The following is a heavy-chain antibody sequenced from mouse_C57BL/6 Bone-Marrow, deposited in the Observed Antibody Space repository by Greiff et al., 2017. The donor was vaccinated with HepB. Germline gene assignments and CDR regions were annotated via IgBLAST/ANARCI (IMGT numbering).Heavy chain of an antibody. D-gene: IGHD1-1*01. V-gene: IGHV1-52*01. CDR2: IYPSDSET. Sequence: QVQLQQSGAELVRPGSSVKLSCKASGYTFTSYWMHWVKQRPIHGLEWIGKIYPSDSETHYNQKFKDKATLTVDKSSSTAYMQLSSLASEDSAVYYCAAVYYGSTMDYWGQGTSVTVSS. CDR3: AAVYYGSTMDY. CDR1: GYTFTSYW. J-gene: IGHJ4*01.